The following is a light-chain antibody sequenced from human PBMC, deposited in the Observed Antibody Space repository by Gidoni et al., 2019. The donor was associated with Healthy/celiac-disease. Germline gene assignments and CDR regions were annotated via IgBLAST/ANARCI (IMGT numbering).Light chain of an antibody. V-gene: IGKV1-39*01. J-gene: IGKJ3*01. Sequence: DIQMTQSPSSLSASVGDRVTITCRASQSISSYLNWYLQKPGKAPKLLIYAASSLQSGVPSRFSGSGSGTDFTLTISSLQPEDFATYYCQQSYSTPDTFGPGTKVDIK. CDR3: QQSYSTPDT. CDR2: AAS. CDR1: QSISSY.